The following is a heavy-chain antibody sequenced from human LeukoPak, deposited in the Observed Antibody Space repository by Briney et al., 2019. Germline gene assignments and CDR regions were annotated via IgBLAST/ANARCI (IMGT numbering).Heavy chain of an antibody. CDR2: IYPGDSDT. CDR3: ARHTSNFSFDY. D-gene: IGHD4-11*01. CDR1: GSRFTGYW. V-gene: IGHV5-51*01. Sequence: RGGSRQISGQGSGSRFTGYWIGGVGPVRGKGLEWMGIIYPGDSDTRYSPSFQGQVTISADKSISTASLQWSSLKATDTARSYWARHTSNFSFDYWGQGTLVTVSS. J-gene: IGHJ4*02.